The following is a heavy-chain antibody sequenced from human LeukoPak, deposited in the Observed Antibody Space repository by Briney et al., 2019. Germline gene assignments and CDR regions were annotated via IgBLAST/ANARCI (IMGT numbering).Heavy chain of an antibody. CDR3: ARVEVEYYDFWSGARAFDY. J-gene: IGHJ4*02. V-gene: IGHV1-2*06. Sequence: ASVKVSCKASGYSFTSNYIHWVRQAPGQGLEWMGRINPNSGGTNYAQKFQGRVTMTRDTSISTAYMELSRLRSDDTAVYYCARVEVEYYDFWSGARAFDYWGQGTLVTVSS. D-gene: IGHD3-3*01. CDR2: INPNSGGT. CDR1: GYSFTSNY.